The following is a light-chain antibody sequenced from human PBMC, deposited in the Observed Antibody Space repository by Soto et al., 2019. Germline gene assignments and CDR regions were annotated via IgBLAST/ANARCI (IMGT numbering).Light chain of an antibody. Sequence: DIQMTQSPSSLSASVGDRVTITCRASQSIRRYLNWYQQKPGKAPKLLIYAASRLQSGVPSRFSGSGSGTDFTLTISSLQPEDFATYYCQQSYSTPWTFGQGTKVEIK. CDR2: AAS. CDR1: QSIRRY. V-gene: IGKV1-39*01. CDR3: QQSYSTPWT. J-gene: IGKJ1*01.